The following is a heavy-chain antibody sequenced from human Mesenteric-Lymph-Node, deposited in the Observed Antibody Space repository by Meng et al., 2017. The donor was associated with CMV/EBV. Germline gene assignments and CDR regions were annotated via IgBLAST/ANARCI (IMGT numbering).Heavy chain of an antibody. J-gene: IGHJ5*02. CDR1: GGSISSSTYY. CDR3: ARHSGYCSITSCSFNWFDP. Sequence: SETLSLTCTVSGGSISSSTYYWGWIRQPPGKGLQWIGSIFYSGNTYYNPSLKSRVTISVDTSKNQFSLRLNSVTASDTAVYYCARHSGYCSITSCSFNWFDPWGQGTLVTVSS. D-gene: IGHD2-2*03. CDR2: IFYSGNT. V-gene: IGHV4-39*01.